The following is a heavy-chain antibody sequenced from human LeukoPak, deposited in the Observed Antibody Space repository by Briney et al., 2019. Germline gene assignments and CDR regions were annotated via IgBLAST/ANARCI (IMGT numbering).Heavy chain of an antibody. J-gene: IGHJ4*02. V-gene: IGHV3-48*04. CDR2: ITSSSTV. D-gene: IGHD2-15*01. CDR3: ARDYCSGPKCYFIDY. CDR1: GFTLSNYS. Sequence: GGSLRLSCAASGFTLSNYSMTWVRQSPGKGLEWVSYITSSSTVYYAGSVKGRFTISRDNAKNSLFLQMNSLRAEDTAVYYCARDYCSGPKCYFIDYWGQGALVTVSS.